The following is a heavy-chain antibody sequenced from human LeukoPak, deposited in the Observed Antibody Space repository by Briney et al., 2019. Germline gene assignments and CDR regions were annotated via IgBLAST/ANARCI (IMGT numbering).Heavy chain of an antibody. CDR3: ARTLLRYFDWSTFDP. D-gene: IGHD3-9*01. CDR2: ISSSSSTI. Sequence: GGSLRLSCAASGFTFSSYSMNWVRQAPGKGLEWVSYISSSSSTIYYADSVKGRFTISRDNAKNSLYLQMNSLRAEDTAVYYCARTLLRYFDWSTFDPWGQRTLVTVSS. V-gene: IGHV3-48*04. CDR1: GFTFSSYS. J-gene: IGHJ5*02.